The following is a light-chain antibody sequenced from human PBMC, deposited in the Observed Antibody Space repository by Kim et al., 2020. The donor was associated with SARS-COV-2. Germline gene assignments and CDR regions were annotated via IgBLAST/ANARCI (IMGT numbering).Light chain of an antibody. CDR3: NSRDNSGNHWV. CDR1: SLRNYY. V-gene: IGLV3-19*01. CDR2: GKN. Sequence: ALGQTVRITCQGDSLRNYYASWYQHKPGQAPVVAIYGKNNRPSGIPDRFSGSSSGNTTSLTITGAQAEDEADYYCNSRDNSGNHWVFGGGTQLTVL. J-gene: IGLJ3*02.